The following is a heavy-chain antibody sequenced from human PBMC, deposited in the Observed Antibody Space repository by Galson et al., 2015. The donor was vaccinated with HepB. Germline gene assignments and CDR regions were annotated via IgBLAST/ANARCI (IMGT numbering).Heavy chain of an antibody. CDR1: GFTFSSYN. CDR3: VREAVAIFGVGNRFDP. Sequence: SLRLSCAASGFTFSSYNMNWVRQAPGKGLEWISFISATGTTIYYADSVKDRFTISRDNAKTSLFLQMDSLGAEDTALYYCVREAVAIFGVGNRFDPWGQGTLATVSS. J-gene: IGHJ5*02. D-gene: IGHD3-3*01. CDR2: ISATGTTI. V-gene: IGHV3-48*03.